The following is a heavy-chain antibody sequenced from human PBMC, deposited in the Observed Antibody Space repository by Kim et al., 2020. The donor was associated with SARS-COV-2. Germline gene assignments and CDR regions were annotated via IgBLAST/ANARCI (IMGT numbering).Heavy chain of an antibody. CDR3: ARVLYSSGWYYWFDP. Sequence: ASVKVSCKVSGYTFSRNAMHWVRQAPGQRLEWMGYINAANGNTKYSQKFQGRVTITRDTSASTAYMELSSLRSEDTAVYYCARVLYSSGWYYWFDPWGQGALVTGAS. V-gene: IGHV1-3*01. D-gene: IGHD6-19*01. CDR2: INAANGNT. J-gene: IGHJ5*02. CDR1: GYTFSRNA.